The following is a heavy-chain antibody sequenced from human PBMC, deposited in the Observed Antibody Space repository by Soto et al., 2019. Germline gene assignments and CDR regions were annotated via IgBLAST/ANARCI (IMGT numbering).Heavy chain of an antibody. V-gene: IGHV1-58*01. CDR1: GFTFTSSA. J-gene: IGHJ3*02. Sequence: SVKVSCKASGFTFTSSAVQWVRQARGQRLEWIGWIVVGSGNTNYAQKFQERVTITRDMSTSTAYMELSSLRSEDTAVYYCARDLDSGYEGSLWAFDIWGQGTMVTVSS. D-gene: IGHD5-12*01. CDR3: ARDLDSGYEGSLWAFDI. CDR2: IVVGSGNT.